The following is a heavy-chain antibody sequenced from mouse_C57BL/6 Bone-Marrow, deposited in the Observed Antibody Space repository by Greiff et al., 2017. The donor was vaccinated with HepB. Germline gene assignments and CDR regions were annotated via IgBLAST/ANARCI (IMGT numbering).Heavy chain of an antibody. Sequence: EVQGVESGGDLVKPGGSLKLSCAASGFTFSSYGMSWVRQTPDKRLEWVATISSGGSYTYYPDSVKGRFTISRDNAKNTLYLQMSSLKSEDTAMYYCARHGYGSSYPYWYFDVWGTGTTVTVSS. J-gene: IGHJ1*03. CDR2: ISSGGSYT. D-gene: IGHD1-1*01. CDR3: ARHGYGSSYPYWYFDV. V-gene: IGHV5-6*01. CDR1: GFTFSSYG.